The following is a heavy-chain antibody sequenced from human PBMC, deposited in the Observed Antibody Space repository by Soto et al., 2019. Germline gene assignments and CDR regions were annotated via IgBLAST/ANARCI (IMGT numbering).Heavy chain of an antibody. CDR3: ERRPREYTKHYYFDY. Sequence: PGESLKISCNGSGYSFTSYWIGWVRQMPGKGLEWMGIIYPGDSDTRYSPSFQGQVTISADKSISTAYLQWSSLKASDTAMYYCERRPREYTKHYYFDYWGQGTLVTVSS. J-gene: IGHJ4*02. CDR2: IYPGDSDT. CDR1: GYSFTSYW. D-gene: IGHD1-1*01. V-gene: IGHV5-51*01.